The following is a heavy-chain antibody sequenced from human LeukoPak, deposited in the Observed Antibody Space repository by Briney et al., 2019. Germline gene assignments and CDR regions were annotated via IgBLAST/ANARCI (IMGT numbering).Heavy chain of an antibody. CDR3: ARDGSSSYYDFWSGYSDY. D-gene: IGHD3-3*01. CDR2: IWYDGSNK. CDR1: GFIFRSYG. V-gene: IGHV3-33*01. J-gene: IGHJ4*02. Sequence: GPLRLSCAASGFIFRSYGMHWVRQAPGKGLEWVAVIWYDGSNKYYVDPVKGRFTISRDNSKNTLYLQMNSLRAEDTAVYYCARDGSSSYYDFWSGYSDYWGQGTLVTVSS.